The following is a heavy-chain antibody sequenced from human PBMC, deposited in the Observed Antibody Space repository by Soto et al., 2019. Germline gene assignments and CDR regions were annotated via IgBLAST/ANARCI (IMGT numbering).Heavy chain of an antibody. V-gene: IGHV1-18*01. CDR1: GYTFTSYG. J-gene: IGHJ4*02. D-gene: IGHD3-22*01. CDR2: ISAYNGNT. Sequence: QVQLVQSGAEVKKPGASVKVSCKASGYTFTSYGISWVRQAPGQGLEWMGWISAYNGNTNYAQKLQGRVTMTTDTSTSTAYMELRSLRSDDTAVYYCASDLDGYYYDSSGYPGYWGQGTLVTGSS. CDR3: ASDLDGYYYDSSGYPGY.